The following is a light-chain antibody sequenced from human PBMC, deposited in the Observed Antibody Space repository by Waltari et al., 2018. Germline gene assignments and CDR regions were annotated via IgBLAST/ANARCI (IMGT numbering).Light chain of an antibody. CDR2: KAS. J-gene: IGKJ2*01. CDR3: QQYNSYSRT. Sequence: DIQMTQSPSTLSASVGDRVTITCRASQSISSWLAWYQQKPGKAPKLLIYKASSLESGVPSRFSGSGSGTEFTLTISSLQPDDFATYYCQQYNSYSRTFGQGTKREIK. V-gene: IGKV1-5*03. CDR1: QSISSW.